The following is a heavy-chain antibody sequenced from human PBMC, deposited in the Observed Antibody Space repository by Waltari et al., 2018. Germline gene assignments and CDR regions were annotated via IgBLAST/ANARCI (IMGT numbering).Heavy chain of an antibody. CDR2: ISSSSSTI. CDR1: GFTFSSYS. D-gene: IGHD1-1*01. Sequence: EVQLVESGGGLVQPGGSLRLSCAASGFTFSSYSMNWVRQAPGKGLEWVSYISSSSSTIYYADAVKGRFTISRDNSKNSLYLQMNSRRAEDTAVYYCARDGVRVLERGDYFDYWGQGTLVTVSS. J-gene: IGHJ4*02. V-gene: IGHV3-48*04. CDR3: ARDGVRVLERGDYFDY.